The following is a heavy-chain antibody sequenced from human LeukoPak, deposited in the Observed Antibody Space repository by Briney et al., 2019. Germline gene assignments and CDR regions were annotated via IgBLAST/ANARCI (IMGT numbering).Heavy chain of an antibody. D-gene: IGHD3-9*01. J-gene: IGHJ4*02. CDR2: INWNGGST. Sequence: GGSLRLSCAASGFTFSSYGMHWVRQAPGKGLEWVSGINWNGGSTGYADSVKGRFTISRDNAKNSLYLQMNSLRAEDTALYYCARVLRYFDWLVPDYWGQGTLVTVSS. CDR3: ARVLRYFDWLVPDY. CDR1: GFTFSSYG. V-gene: IGHV3-20*04.